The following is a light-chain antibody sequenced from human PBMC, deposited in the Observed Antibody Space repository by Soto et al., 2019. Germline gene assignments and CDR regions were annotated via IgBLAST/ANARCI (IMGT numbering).Light chain of an antibody. J-gene: IGLJ2*01. CDR3: AAWDVSLVV. CDR1: SSNIGTNT. Sequence: QPVLTQPPSASGTPGQRVTIFCSGSSSNIGTNTVIWYQQLPGAAPKLLIYSDNQRPSGVPDRFSGSKSGTSASPAISGLQSEDEADYYCAAWDVSLVVFGGGTKLTVL. CDR2: SDN. V-gene: IGLV1-44*01.